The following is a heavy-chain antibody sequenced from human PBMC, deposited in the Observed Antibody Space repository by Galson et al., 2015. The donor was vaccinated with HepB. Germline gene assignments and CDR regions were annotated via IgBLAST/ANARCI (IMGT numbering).Heavy chain of an antibody. CDR3: AKDASPPPLGSSRYPTYYYGMDV. V-gene: IGHV3-23*01. Sequence: SLRLSCAASGFTFSSYAMSWVRQAPGKGLEWVSAISGSGGSTYYADSVKGRFTISRDNSKNTLYLQMNSLRAEDTAVYYCAKDASPPPLGSSRYPTYYYGMDVWGQGTTVTVSS. CDR1: GFTFSSYA. CDR2: ISGSGGST. J-gene: IGHJ6*02. D-gene: IGHD6-13*01.